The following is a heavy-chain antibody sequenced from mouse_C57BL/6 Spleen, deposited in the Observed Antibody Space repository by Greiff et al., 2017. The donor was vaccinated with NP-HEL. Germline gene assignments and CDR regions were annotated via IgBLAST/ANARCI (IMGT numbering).Heavy chain of an antibody. Sequence: QVQLQQPGAELVRPGSSVKLSCKASGYTFTSYWMDWVKQRPGQGLEWIGNIYPSDSETHYNQKFKDKATLTVDKSSSTAYMQLSSLTSEDSAVYYCARSVITTVVMDYWGQGTSVTVSS. CDR2: IYPSDSET. CDR3: ARSVITTVVMDY. D-gene: IGHD1-1*01. CDR1: GYTFTSYW. J-gene: IGHJ4*01. V-gene: IGHV1-61*01.